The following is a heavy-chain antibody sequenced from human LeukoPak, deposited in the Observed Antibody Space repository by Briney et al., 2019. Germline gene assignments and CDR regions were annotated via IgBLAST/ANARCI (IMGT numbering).Heavy chain of an antibody. CDR2: IKQDGSDK. Sequence: GGSLRLSCAASGFTFSSYWMSWVRQAPGKGLEWVANIKQDGSDKYYVDSVEGRFTISRDNAKNSLYLQMNSLRAEDTAVYYCARMDYDFWSGYYIDAYWGQGTLVTVSS. D-gene: IGHD3-3*01. J-gene: IGHJ4*02. V-gene: IGHV3-7*01. CDR1: GFTFSSYW. CDR3: ARMDYDFWSGYYIDAY.